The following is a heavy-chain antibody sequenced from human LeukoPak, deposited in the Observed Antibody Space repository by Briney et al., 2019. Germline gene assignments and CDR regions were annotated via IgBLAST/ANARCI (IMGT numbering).Heavy chain of an antibody. CDR2: GGESGGT. D-gene: IGHD1-26*01. CDR1: GGSLNGHY. J-gene: IGHJ5*02. Sequence: SETLSLTCAVYGGSLNGHYWSWIHQPPGKGLEWIGEGGESGGTKYNPSLKGRVAISADASKNQFSLRLTSVTAADTAVYYCAKNGQSGFSFDPWGQGTLVTVSS. CDR3: AKNGQSGFSFDP. V-gene: IGHV4-34*01.